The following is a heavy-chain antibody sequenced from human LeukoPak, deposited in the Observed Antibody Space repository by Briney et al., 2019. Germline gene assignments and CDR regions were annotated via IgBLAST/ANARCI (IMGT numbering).Heavy chain of an antibody. J-gene: IGHJ4*02. V-gene: IGHV1-8*01. CDR2: MNPNSGNT. D-gene: IGHD6-19*01. Sequence: ASVTVSCKASGYTFTIYDINWVRQTTRQGLEWMGWMNPNSGNTGYAQKFQGRVTMTRDTSTSTVYMELSSLRSEDTAVYYCARGFSSGWYVDWGQGTLVTVSS. CDR3: ARGFSSGWYVD. CDR1: GYTFTIYD.